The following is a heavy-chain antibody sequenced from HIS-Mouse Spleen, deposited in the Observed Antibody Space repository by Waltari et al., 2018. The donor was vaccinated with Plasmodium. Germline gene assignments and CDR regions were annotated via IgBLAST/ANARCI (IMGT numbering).Heavy chain of an antibody. CDR3: ARSHFRFLEWLFDY. V-gene: IGHV3-30*04. CDR2: ISYDGSNK. D-gene: IGHD3-3*01. Sequence: QVQLVESGGGVVQPGRSLRLSCAASGFPFSSYSRHWVRQVPGKGLEWVAVISYDGSNKYYADSVKGRFTISRDNSKNTLYLQMNSLRAEDTAVYYCARSHFRFLEWLFDYWGQGTLVTVSS. CDR1: GFPFSSYS. J-gene: IGHJ4*02.